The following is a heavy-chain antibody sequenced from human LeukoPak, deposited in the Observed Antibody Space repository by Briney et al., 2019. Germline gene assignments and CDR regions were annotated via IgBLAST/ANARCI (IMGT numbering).Heavy chain of an antibody. J-gene: IGHJ4*02. Sequence: GGSLRLPCAASGFTFSSYAFHWVRQAPGKGLEWVALISDHESGSNEYYAASVKGRFTISRDNSRKTLSLQMNTLRIEDTAVYYCARSRGYCGGEAQCDFTYWGQGTLVTVSS. V-gene: IGHV3-30-3*01. CDR1: GFTFSSYA. CDR2: ISDHESGSNE. CDR3: ARSRGYCGGEAQCDFTY. D-gene: IGHD2-21*01.